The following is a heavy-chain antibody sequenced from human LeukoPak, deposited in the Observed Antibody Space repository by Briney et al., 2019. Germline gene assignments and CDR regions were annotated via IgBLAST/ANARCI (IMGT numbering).Heavy chain of an antibody. CDR1: GFTFSSYW. CDR3: AKGLSMESRLDL. CDR2: INSDGSST. D-gene: IGHD1-1*01. Sequence: GGSLRLSCAASGFTFSSYWMHWVRQAPGKGLVWVSRINSDGSSTSYADSVKGRFTIPRDNSKNTVYLQMSSLRAEDAAVYYCAKGLSMESRLDLWGQGTLVTVSS. V-gene: IGHV3-74*01. J-gene: IGHJ5*02.